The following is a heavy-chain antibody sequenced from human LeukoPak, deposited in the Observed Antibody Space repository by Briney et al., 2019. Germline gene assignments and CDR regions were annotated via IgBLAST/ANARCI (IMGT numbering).Heavy chain of an antibody. CDR3: ARHSKDSSGYWSDNDAFDI. Sequence: PSETLSLTCTVSGASISSDNYYWSWIRQPPGKGLEWIGYIYQSGSTFYNPSLKSRVTISVDTSKNQFSLKLSSVTAADTAVYYCARHSKDSSGYWSDNDAFDIWGQGTMVTVSS. D-gene: IGHD3-22*01. CDR1: GASISSDNYY. V-gene: IGHV4-30-4*01. J-gene: IGHJ3*02. CDR2: IYQSGST.